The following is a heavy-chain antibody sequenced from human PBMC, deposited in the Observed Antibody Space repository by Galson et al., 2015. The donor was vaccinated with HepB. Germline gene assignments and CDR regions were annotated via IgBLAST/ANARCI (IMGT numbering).Heavy chain of an antibody. CDR1: GFTFSSYA. Sequence: SLRLSCAASGFTFSSYAMHWVRQAPGKGLEWVAVISYDGSNKYYADSVKGRFTISRDNSKNTLYLQMNSLRAEDTAVYYCARGEQWPYNAFDIWGQGTMVTVSS. CDR2: ISYDGSNK. V-gene: IGHV3-30-3*01. J-gene: IGHJ3*02. CDR3: ARGEQWPYNAFDI. D-gene: IGHD6-19*01.